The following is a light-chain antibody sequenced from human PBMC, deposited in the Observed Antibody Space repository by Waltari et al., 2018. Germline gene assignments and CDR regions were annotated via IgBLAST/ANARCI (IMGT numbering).Light chain of an antibody. CDR1: QRVSSY. V-gene: IGKV3-11*01. CDR2: SAS. J-gene: IGKJ1*01. CDR3: QQRSNWPRT. Sequence: EILLTKSPATLSLSPGERATLSCRASQRVSSYLPWYQQRPGQAPRLLIYSASNRATGIPARFSGSGSGTDFTLIISSLEPEDFAVYYCQQRSNWPRTFGQGTKVEIK.